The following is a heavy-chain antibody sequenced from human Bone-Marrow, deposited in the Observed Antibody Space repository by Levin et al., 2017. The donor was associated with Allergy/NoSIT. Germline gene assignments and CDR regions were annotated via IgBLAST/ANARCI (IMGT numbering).Heavy chain of an antibody. CDR1: GFIFRNFA. V-gene: IGHV3-23*01. CDR3: AKDLNFPGTVVVITATGGYFDY. D-gene: IGHD3-22*01. CDR2: ISSGGDST. J-gene: IGHJ4*02. Sequence: GGSLRLSCAASGFIFRNFALSWVRQAPGKGLELVSAISSGGDSTYYADSVKGRFTISRDNSRNTLDLQMDSLRAEDTAVYYCAKDLNFPGTVVVITATGGYFDYWGQGTLVTVSS.